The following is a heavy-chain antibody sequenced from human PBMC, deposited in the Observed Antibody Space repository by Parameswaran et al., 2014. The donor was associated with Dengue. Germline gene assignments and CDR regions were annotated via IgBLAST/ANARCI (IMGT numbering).Heavy chain of an antibody. V-gene: IGHV4-61*02. CDR2: IYTSGRT. Sequence: GKGLEWIGRIYTSGRTDYNPSLKSRVTISIDTSKNQFSLKLSSVIAADTAVYFCARGGGYYDSSGYYFLHYWGQGTLVTVSS. D-gene: IGHD3-22*01. CDR3: ARGGGYYDSSGYYFLHY. J-gene: IGHJ4*02.